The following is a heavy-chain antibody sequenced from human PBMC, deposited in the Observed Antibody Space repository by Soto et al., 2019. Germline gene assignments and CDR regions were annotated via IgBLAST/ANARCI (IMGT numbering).Heavy chain of an antibody. V-gene: IGHV1-69*01. CDR3: AREHYYDSSGRHEYYYYYGLDV. Sequence: GASVKVSCKASGGTFSSYAISWVRQAPGQGLEWMGGIIPIFGTANYAQKFQGRVTITADESTSTAYMELSSLRSEDTAVYYCAREHYYDSSGRHEYYYYYGLDVWGQGTTVTVSS. CDR2: IIPIFGTA. D-gene: IGHD3-22*01. CDR1: GGTFSSYA. J-gene: IGHJ6*01.